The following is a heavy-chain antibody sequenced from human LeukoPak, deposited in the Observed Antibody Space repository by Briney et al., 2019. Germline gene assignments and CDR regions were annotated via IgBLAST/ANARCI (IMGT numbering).Heavy chain of an antibody. J-gene: IGHJ3*02. Sequence: ASVKVSCKASGYTFTGYYMHWVRQAPGQGLEWMGWINPNSGGTNYAQKFQGRVTMTRDTSISTAYMELSRLRSDDTAVYYCARDYYDILTGFDIWGQGTMVTVSS. D-gene: IGHD3-9*01. CDR2: INPNSGGT. V-gene: IGHV1-2*02. CDR1: GYTFTGYY. CDR3: ARDYYDILTGFDI.